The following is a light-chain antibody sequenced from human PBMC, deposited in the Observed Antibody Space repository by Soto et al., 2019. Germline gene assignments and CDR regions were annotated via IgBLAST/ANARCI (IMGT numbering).Light chain of an antibody. Sequence: QSALTQPASVSGSPGQSITISCTGTSSDVGGYNYVSWYQQHPGKAPKLMIYDVSNRPSGVSNRFSGSKSGNTASLTIFGLQAEDEADYYCCSYSSSSTSVFGTGTKLTVL. CDR3: CSYSSSSTSV. CDR1: SSDVGGYNY. J-gene: IGLJ1*01. V-gene: IGLV2-14*01. CDR2: DVS.